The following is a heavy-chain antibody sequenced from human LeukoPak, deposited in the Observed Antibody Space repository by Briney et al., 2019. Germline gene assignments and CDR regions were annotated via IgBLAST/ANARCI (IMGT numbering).Heavy chain of an antibody. CDR2: ISSSSSTI. D-gene: IGHD3-3*01. CDR1: GFTFRSYS. J-gene: IGHJ4*02. Sequence: GGSLRLSCAASGFTFRSYSMNWVRQAPGKGVKWVSYISSSSSTIYYADSVKGRFTISRDNAKNSLYLQMNSLRAEDTAVYYCARLTTYDFSRLWSEGTLVTVSS. CDR3: ARLTTYDFSRL. V-gene: IGHV3-48*01.